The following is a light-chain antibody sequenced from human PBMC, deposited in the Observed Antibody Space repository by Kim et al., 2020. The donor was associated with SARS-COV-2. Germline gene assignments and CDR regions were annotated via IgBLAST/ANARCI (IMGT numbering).Light chain of an antibody. CDR2: DAS. CDR1: QRFGTY. J-gene: IGKJ5*01. CDR3: QQRGN. V-gene: IGKV3-11*01. Sequence: AAQSLSQGERAGLSCRASQRFGTYLAWYQQKPGQAPRLLIYDASRRATGIPARFRGSGSGTDFTLTIGTLGPEDSAVYYCQQRGNFGQGTRLEIK.